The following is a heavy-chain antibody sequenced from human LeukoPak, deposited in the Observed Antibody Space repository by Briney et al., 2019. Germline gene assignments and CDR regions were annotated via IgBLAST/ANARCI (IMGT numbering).Heavy chain of an antibody. CDR3: ARARQWLVRSPFDY. V-gene: IGHV4-34*01. CDR1: GGSLSGYY. D-gene: IGHD6-19*01. CDR2: INHSGST. J-gene: IGHJ4*02. Sequence: KPSETLSLACAVYGGSLSGYYCRSIPPPPGRGLEWVGEINHSGSTNYKPPLKSRVTISLDTPKNQFSLKLSSVTAADTAVYYCARARQWLVRSPFDYGGQGTLVTVSS.